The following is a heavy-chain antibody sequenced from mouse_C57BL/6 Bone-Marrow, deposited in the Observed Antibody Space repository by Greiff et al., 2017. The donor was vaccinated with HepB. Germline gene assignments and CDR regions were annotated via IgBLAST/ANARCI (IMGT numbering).Heavy chain of an antibody. Sequence: EVQVVESGPGLVKPSQSLSLTCSVTGYSITSGYYWNWIRQFPGNKLEWMGYISYDGSNNYNPSLKNPISITRDTSKNQFFLKLNPVTTEDTATYYCARGGSSSLYAMDYWGQGTSVTVSS. V-gene: IGHV3-6*01. CDR2: ISYDGSN. CDR3: ARGGSSSLYAMDY. J-gene: IGHJ4*01. D-gene: IGHD1-1*01. CDR1: GYSITSGYY.